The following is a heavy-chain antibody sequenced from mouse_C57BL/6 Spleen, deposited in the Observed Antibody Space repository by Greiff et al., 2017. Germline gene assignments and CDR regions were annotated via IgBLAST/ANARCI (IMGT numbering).Heavy chain of an antibody. Sequence: EVKVEESGGGLVQPGGSLKLSCAASGFTFSDYYMYWVRQTPEKRLEWVAYISNGGGSTYYPDTVKGRFTISRDNAKNTLNMQMSRLKSEDTAMYYCARHNLLLGAMDYWGQGTSVTVSS. V-gene: IGHV5-12*01. CDR2: ISNGGGST. CDR1: GFTFSDYY. J-gene: IGHJ4*01. D-gene: IGHD1-1*01. CDR3: ARHNLLLGAMDY.